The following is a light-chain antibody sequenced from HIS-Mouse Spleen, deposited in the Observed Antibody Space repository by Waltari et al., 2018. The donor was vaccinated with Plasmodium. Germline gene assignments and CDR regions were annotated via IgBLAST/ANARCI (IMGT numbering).Light chain of an antibody. CDR1: QSVSSY. CDR3: QQRSNWLT. CDR2: DAS. Sequence: EIVLTQSPATLSLSPGERATLSCRASQSVSSYVAWYQQKPGQAPRLPIYDASNRATGIPARFSGSGSGTDFTLTISSLEPEDFAVYYCQQRSNWLTFGGGTKVEIK. V-gene: IGKV3-11*01. J-gene: IGKJ4*01.